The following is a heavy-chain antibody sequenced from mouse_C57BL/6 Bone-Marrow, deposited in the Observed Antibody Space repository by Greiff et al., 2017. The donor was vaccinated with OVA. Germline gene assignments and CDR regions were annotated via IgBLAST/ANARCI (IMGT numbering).Heavy chain of an antibody. CDR3: TRPPSSYYYGSSHAWFAY. Sequence: EVQLQQSGTVLARPGASVKMSCKTSGYTFTSYWMHWVKQRPGQGLEWIGAIYPGNSDTSYNQKFKGKAKLTAVTSASTAYMELSSLTNEDSAVYYCTRPPSSYYYGSSHAWFAYWGQGTLVTVSA. D-gene: IGHD1-1*01. CDR1: GYTFTSYW. J-gene: IGHJ3*01. V-gene: IGHV1-5*01. CDR2: IYPGNSDT.